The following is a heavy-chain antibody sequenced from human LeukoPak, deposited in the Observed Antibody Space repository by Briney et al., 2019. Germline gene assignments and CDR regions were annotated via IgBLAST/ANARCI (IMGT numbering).Heavy chain of an antibody. D-gene: IGHD1-26*01. CDR2: IYTTGNT. CDR1: GGSITNGGYY. Sequence: SETLSLTCTVSGGSITNGGYYWSWVRQPAGTGLEWLGRIYTTGNTNYNPSLKSRVTISLDTSKNQFSLKLSSVSAEDTALYYCARERLGGSYYRPVDYWGQGTLVTVSS. V-gene: IGHV4-61*02. J-gene: IGHJ4*02. CDR3: ARERLGGSYYRPVDY.